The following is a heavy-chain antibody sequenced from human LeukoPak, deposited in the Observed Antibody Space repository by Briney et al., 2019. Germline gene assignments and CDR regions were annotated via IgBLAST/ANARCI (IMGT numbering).Heavy chain of an antibody. D-gene: IGHD3-10*01. J-gene: IGHJ4*02. CDR1: GYTFTGCY. V-gene: IGHV1-2*02. Sequence: GASVKVSCKASGYTFTGCYMHWVRQAPGQGLEWMGWINPNSGGTNYAQKFQGRVTMTRDTSISTAYMELSRLRSDDTAVYYCARTDYYGSGSYYYWGQGTLVTVSS. CDR2: INPNSGGT. CDR3: ARTDYYGSGSYYY.